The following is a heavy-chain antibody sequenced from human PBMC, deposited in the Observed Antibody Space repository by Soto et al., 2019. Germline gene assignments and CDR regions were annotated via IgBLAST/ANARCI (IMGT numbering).Heavy chain of an antibody. CDR2: ISYSGST. CDR1: GGSISSYY. V-gene: IGHV4-59*01. CDR3: ARCPSYYYMDV. J-gene: IGHJ6*03. Sequence: SETLSLTCTVSGGSISSYYWSWIRQPPGKGLEGIGYISYSGSTNYNPSLKSRVTISVDTSKNQFSLKLSSVTAADTAVYYCARCPSYYYMDVWGKGTTVTVSS.